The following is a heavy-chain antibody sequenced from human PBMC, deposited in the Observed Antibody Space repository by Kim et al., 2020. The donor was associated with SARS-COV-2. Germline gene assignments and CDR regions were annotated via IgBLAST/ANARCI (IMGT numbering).Heavy chain of an antibody. V-gene: IGHV3-23*05. J-gene: IGHJ4*02. D-gene: IGHD6-19*01. CDR2: VNNNNNP. CDR3: AKDHLSSGWPIFDS. Sequence: GGSLRLSCAASGFTFSIRAMSWVRQVPGKGLEWIASVNNNNNPYYADSVKGRFTVSRDITKDTLYLQMNSLRADDTALYYCAKDHLSSGWPIFDSWGQGT. CDR1: GFTFSIRA.